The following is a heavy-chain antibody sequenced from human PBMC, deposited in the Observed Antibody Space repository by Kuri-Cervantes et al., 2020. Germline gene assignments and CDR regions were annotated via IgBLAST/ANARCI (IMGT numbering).Heavy chain of an antibody. D-gene: IGHD3-22*01. J-gene: IGHJ4*02. CDR1: GFTFSDYY. Sequence: ESLKISCAAPGFTFSDYYMSWIRQAPGKGLEWIASISHSGNTYYIPSLKSRLTISLDMSNNQFSLGLRSVTAADTAVYYCARVRYYDGGGYGEFDYWGQGTQVTVSS. CDR2: ISHSGNT. V-gene: IGHV4-38-2*01. CDR3: ARVRYYDGGGYGEFDY.